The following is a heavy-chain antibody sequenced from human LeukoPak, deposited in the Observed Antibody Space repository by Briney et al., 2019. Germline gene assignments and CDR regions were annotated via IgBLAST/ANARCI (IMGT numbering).Heavy chain of an antibody. CDR3: TREYTSNRYSDY. J-gene: IGHJ4*02. CDR2: INSDGSST. V-gene: IGHV3-74*01. CDR1: GFTFSDYW. D-gene: IGHD6-13*01. Sequence: GGSLRLSCVVSGFTFSDYWMHWVRQVPGKGLVWVSRINSDGSSTTYADSVKGRFTISRDNAKSTVYLQMNSLRAEDTALYYCTREYTSNRYSDYWGQGTPVTVSS.